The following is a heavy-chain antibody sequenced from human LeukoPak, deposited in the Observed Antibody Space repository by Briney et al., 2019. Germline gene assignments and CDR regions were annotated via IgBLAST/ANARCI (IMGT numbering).Heavy chain of an antibody. D-gene: IGHD6-13*01. V-gene: IGHV4-39*07. Sequence: SETLSLTCTVSGGSISSSSYYWGWIRQPPGKGLEWIESIYYSGSTYYNPSHKRLITISVDTTKNQFSLQLSSVTAADTAVYYCARESGIAAPDYWGQGTLVTVSS. CDR3: ARESGIAAPDY. CDR2: IYYSGST. J-gene: IGHJ4*02. CDR1: GGSISSSSYY.